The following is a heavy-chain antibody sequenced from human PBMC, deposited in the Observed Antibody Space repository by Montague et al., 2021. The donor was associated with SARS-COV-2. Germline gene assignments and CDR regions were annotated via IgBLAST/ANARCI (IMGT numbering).Heavy chain of an antibody. CDR3: AADYGERGWFDP. Sequence: SETLSLTCTVSGGSISSSSYYWGWIRQPPGKGLEWIGSIYYSGSTYYNPSLKSRVTISVDTSKNQFSLKLSSVTAADTAVYYCAADYGERGWFDPWGQGTLVTVSS. CDR2: IYYSGST. V-gene: IGHV4-39*01. CDR1: GGSISSSSYY. D-gene: IGHD4-17*01. J-gene: IGHJ5*02.